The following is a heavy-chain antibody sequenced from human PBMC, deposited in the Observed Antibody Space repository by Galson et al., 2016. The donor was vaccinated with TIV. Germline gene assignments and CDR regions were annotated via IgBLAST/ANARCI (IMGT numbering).Heavy chain of an antibody. J-gene: IGHJ6*02. CDR2: ISSSGTTI. CDR3: ARPSRGDYDFWTKDHYGLDV. V-gene: IGHV3-48*03. CDR1: GFTFSSYE. D-gene: IGHD3-3*01. Sequence: SLRLSCAASGFTFSSYEMNWVRQAPKKGLEWVSYISSSGTTIYYADSVKGRFTISRDNAKNSLYLQMNSLGAEDTAVYYCARPSRGDYDFWTKDHYGLDVWGQRTTVTVS.